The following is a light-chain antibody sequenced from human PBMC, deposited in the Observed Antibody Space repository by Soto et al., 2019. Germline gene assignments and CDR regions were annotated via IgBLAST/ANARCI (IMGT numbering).Light chain of an antibody. CDR2: AAS. Sequence: DIQMTQSPSSLSASVGDRVTITCRASQSISSYLNWYQQKPGKAPKLLIYAASSLQSGVPSRFSGSGSGTDFTLTISSLQPEHFATYYCQQSYSTPRAFGQGTKVDIK. CDR3: QQSYSTPRA. V-gene: IGKV1-39*01. J-gene: IGKJ1*01. CDR1: QSISSY.